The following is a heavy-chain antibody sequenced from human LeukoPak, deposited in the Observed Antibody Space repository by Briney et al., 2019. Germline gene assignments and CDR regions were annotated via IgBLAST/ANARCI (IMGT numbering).Heavy chain of an antibody. J-gene: IGHJ4*02. Sequence: GGPLRLSCSVSGFTFSTYSIHWVRQGPGKGLEWVTVLSFDGTTKYFADSVKGRFAVSRDISQNRLYLQLNNLTFEDTAVYYCTKVRLPSRNSLPHFDHWGQGTLVTVSS. V-gene: IGHV3-30*01. CDR1: GFTFSTYS. CDR3: TKVRLPSRNSLPHFDH. CDR2: LSFDGTTK. D-gene: IGHD1-14*01.